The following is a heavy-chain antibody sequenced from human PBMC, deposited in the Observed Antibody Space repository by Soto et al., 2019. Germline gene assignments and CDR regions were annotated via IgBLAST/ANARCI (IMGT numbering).Heavy chain of an antibody. CDR3: ARVRGYSSGWTDRNGGWGRNWFDP. CDR2: ISYDGSNK. V-gene: IGHV3-30-3*01. D-gene: IGHD6-19*01. J-gene: IGHJ5*02. Sequence: GGSLRLSCAASGFTFSSYAMHWVRQAPGKGLEWVAVISYDGSNKYYADSVEGRFTISRDNSKNTLYLQMNSLRAEDTAVYYCARVRGYSSGWTDRNGGWGRNWFDPWGQGTLVTVSS. CDR1: GFTFSSYA.